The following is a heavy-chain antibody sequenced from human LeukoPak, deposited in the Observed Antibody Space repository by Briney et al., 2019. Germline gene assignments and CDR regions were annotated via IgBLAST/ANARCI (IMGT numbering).Heavy chain of an antibody. CDR2: IITIFGTA. J-gene: IGHJ4*02. V-gene: IGHV1-69*13. D-gene: IGHD6-13*01. CDR1: GGTFSSYA. Sequence: SVKVSCKASGGTFSSYAISWVRQAPGQGLEWMGGIITIFGTANYAQKFQGRVTITADESTSKAYMELSSLRSEDTAVYYCARVPSSSWQDIDYWGQGTLVTVSS. CDR3: ARVPSSSWQDIDY.